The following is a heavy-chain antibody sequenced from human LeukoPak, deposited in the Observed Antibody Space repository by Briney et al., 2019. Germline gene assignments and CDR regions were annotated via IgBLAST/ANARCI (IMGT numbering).Heavy chain of an antibody. V-gene: IGHV1-46*01. CDR1: GYTFTSYY. CDR2: INPSGGST. Sequence: GASVKVSCKASGYTFTSYYMHWVRQAPGQGLEWMGIINPSGGSTSYAQKFQGRVTMTTDTSTSTAYMELRSLRSDDTAVYYCARDRSPHDYWGQGTLVTVSS. CDR3: ARDRSPHDY. J-gene: IGHJ4*02. D-gene: IGHD3-10*01.